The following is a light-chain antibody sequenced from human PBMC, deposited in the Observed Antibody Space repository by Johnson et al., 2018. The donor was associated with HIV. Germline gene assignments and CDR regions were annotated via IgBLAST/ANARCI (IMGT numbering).Light chain of an antibody. CDR2: ENN. CDR3: GTWDSSLGASYV. V-gene: IGLV1-51*02. Sequence: QSMLTQPPSVSAAPGQRVTISCSGSSSTIGNNYVSWYQQLPGTAPKVLIYENNERPSGIPDRFSGSRSGTSATLGITGLQTGDEADYYCGTWDSSLGASYVFGTGTKVTVL. CDR1: SSTIGNNY. J-gene: IGLJ1*01.